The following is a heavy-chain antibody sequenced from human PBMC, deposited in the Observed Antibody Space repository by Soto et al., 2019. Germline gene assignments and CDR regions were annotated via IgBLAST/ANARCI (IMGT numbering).Heavy chain of an antibody. CDR3: ARGGDNWNYGWFDP. V-gene: IGHV4-34*01. CDR2: INHSGST. J-gene: IGHJ5*02. D-gene: IGHD1-7*01. Sequence: XETLSLTCSVDGGSFSGYYWSWIRQPPGKGLEWIGEINHSGSTNYNPSLKSRVTISVDTSKNQFSLKLSSVTAADTAVYYCARGGDNWNYGWFDPWGQGSLVTVSS. CDR1: GGSFSGYY.